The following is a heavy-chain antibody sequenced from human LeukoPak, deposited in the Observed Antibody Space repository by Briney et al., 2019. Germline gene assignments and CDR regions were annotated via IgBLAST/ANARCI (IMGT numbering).Heavy chain of an antibody. CDR3: ARVQPDNNDEYNWFDP. V-gene: IGHV3-23*01. CDR2: ISGTSGTA. D-gene: IGHD1-1*01. J-gene: IGHJ5*02. CDR1: GFTFNSYA. Sequence: GGSLRLSCAASGFTFNSYAMTWVRQGAGRGLEWVSTISGTSGTASYADSVEGRFSISRDDSKNTVYLQMTSLRVEGTAVYFCARVQPDNNDEYNWFDPWGQGTQVTVSS.